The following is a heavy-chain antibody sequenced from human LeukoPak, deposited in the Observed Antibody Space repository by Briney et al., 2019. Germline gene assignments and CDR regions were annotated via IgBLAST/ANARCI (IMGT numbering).Heavy chain of an antibody. V-gene: IGHV1-18*01. D-gene: IGHD6-13*01. CDR3: ARVVYQLGYSSSWYLSSMNWFDP. CDR1: GYTFTSYG. J-gene: IGHJ5*02. Sequence: ASVKVSCKASGYTFTSYGISWVRQAPGQGLEWMGWISAYNGNTNYAQKLQGRVTMTTDTSTSTAYMELRSLRSDDTAVYYCARVVYQLGYSSSWYLSSMNWFDPWGQGTLVTVSS. CDR2: ISAYNGNT.